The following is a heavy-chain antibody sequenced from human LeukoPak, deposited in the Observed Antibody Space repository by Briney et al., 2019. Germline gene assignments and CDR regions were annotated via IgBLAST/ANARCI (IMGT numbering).Heavy chain of an antibody. D-gene: IGHD2-15*01. J-gene: IGHJ5*02. CDR1: GGAITGYY. Sequence: SETLSLTCTVSGGAITGYYWSWIRQPPGKGLEWIGYIYYSGSTNYNPSLKSRVTMSVDTSKKQFSLKLSSVTAADTAVYYCARAPGVGYCSGGSCYNWFDPWGQGTLVTVSS. CDR3: ARAPGVGYCSGGSCYNWFDP. V-gene: IGHV4-59*01. CDR2: IYYSGST.